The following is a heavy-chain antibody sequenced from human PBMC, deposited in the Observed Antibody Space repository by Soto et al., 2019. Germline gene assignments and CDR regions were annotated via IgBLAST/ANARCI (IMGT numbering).Heavy chain of an antibody. CDR2: ISYDGSNK. Sequence: QVQLVESGGGVVQSGRSLRLSCAASGFTFSSYGMHWVRQAPGKGLEWVAVISYDGSNKYYADSVKGRFTISRDNSKNTLYLQMNSLRAEDTAVYYCAKDHYVLGYCSGGSCYSDLADYWGQGTLVTVSS. CDR1: GFTFSSYG. D-gene: IGHD2-15*01. V-gene: IGHV3-30*18. CDR3: AKDHYVLGYCSGGSCYSDLADY. J-gene: IGHJ4*02.